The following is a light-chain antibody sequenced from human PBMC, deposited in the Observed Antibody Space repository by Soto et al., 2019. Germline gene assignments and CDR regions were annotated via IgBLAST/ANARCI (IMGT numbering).Light chain of an antibody. Sequence: DVVMTQSPLSLSVTLGQPASISCRSSQGLVYSDGNTFLNWFHQRPGQSPRRLIYQVSNRDSGVPDGVSGSGSGTNYTLTISRVEAEDVGIYYCVQGTHWPWTFGQGTKVEIK. J-gene: IGKJ1*01. CDR2: QVS. CDR1: QGLVYSDGNTF. CDR3: VQGTHWPWT. V-gene: IGKV2-30*01.